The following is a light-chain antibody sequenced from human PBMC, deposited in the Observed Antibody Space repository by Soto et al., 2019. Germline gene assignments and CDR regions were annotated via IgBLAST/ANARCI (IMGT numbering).Light chain of an antibody. CDR2: DNN. CDR3: GTWDSSLSAGI. Sequence: QSVLTQPPSASAAPGQKVTISCSGSSSNIGNNYVSWYQQLPGTAPKLLIYDNNKRPSGIPDRFSGSKSGTSATLGITGLQTGDEADYFCGTWDSSLSAGIFGTGTKGTVL. V-gene: IGLV1-51*01. J-gene: IGLJ1*01. CDR1: SSNIGNNY.